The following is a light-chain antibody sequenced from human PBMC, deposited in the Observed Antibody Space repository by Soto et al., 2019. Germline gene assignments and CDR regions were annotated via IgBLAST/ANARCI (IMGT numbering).Light chain of an antibody. Sequence: EIVLRKSPGTLSLSPGESATLSCRASQSVSNNYLAWYQQKPGQAPRLLIYGASNRATGIPDRFSGSGSGTDFTLTISRLEPEDFAVYYCQQYGSSGTFGQGTKVDIK. CDR2: GAS. CDR3: QQYGSSGT. J-gene: IGKJ1*01. CDR1: QSVSNNY. V-gene: IGKV3-20*01.